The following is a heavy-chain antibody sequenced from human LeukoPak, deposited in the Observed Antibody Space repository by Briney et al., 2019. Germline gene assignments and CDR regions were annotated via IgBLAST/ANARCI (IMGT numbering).Heavy chain of an antibody. CDR2: TSYSGST. D-gene: IGHD3-10*01. J-gene: IGHJ4*02. V-gene: IGHV4-59*01. CDR1: GASISSYY. Sequence: PSQTLSLTCTVSGASISSYYWNWIRQPPGKGLEWIGYTSYSGSTNYNPSLKSRVTISVDTSKNQLSLRLSSVTAADTAVYYCARVRGYYGSGSASRAPFDYWGQGTLVTVSS. CDR3: ARVRGYYGSGSASRAPFDY.